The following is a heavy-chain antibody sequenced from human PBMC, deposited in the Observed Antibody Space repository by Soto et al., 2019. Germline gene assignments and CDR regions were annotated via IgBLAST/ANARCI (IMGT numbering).Heavy chain of an antibody. D-gene: IGHD3-10*01. J-gene: IGHJ4*02. CDR3: ARANYYGSPGDFDY. CDR1: GFTFSSYS. CDR2: ISSSSSTI. V-gene: IGHV3-48*01. Sequence: GGSLRLSCAASGFTFSSYSMNWVRQAPGKGLEWVSYISSSSSTIYYADSVKGRFTTSRDNAKNSLYLQMNSLRAEDTAVYYCARANYYGSPGDFDYWGRGTLVTVSS.